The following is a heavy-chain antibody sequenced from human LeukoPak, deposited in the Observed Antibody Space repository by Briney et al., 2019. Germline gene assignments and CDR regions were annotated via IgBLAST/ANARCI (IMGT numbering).Heavy chain of an antibody. V-gene: IGHV3-74*01. Sequence: GRSLRLSCAASGFTFDDFDMHWVRQAPGKGLVWVSRINTDGSSTSYADSVKGRFTISRDNAKNTLYLQMNSLRAEDTAVYYCARVSYYPHDAFDIWGQGTMVTVSS. J-gene: IGHJ3*02. CDR2: INTDGSST. D-gene: IGHD1-26*01. CDR3: ARVSYYPHDAFDI. CDR1: GFTFDDFD.